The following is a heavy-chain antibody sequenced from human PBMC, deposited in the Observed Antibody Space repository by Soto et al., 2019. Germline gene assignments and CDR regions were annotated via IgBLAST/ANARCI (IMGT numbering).Heavy chain of an antibody. Sequence: AASVKVSCKASGVTFSSYAMSWVGQAPGQGLEWMGGIIPIVGTAKYAQKFQGRVTITADESTSTAYMELSSLRSEDTAVYYCARQLVVVAATDPLFDDWAQGTLVTFSS. V-gene: IGHV1-69*13. CDR2: IIPIVGTA. CDR1: GVTFSSYA. D-gene: IGHD2-15*01. J-gene: IGHJ4*02. CDR3: ARQLVVVAATDPLFDD.